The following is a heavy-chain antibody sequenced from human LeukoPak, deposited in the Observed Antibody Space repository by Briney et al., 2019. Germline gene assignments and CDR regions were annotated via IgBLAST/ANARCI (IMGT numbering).Heavy chain of an antibody. D-gene: IGHD5-12*01. V-gene: IGHV3-13*04. CDR3: ARGGYSGFDV. Sequence: PGGSLRLSCAASGLTFSTYDMHWVRQATGEGLEWVSGIGKGGDTYYVGSVKGRFTISRENAKNSLYLQMNSLRSGDTAVYYCARGGYSGFDVWGQGTVATVSS. CDR2: IGKGGDT. CDR1: GLTFSTYD. J-gene: IGHJ3*01.